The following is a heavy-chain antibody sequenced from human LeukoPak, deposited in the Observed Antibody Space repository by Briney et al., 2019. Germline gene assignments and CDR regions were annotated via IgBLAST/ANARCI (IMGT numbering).Heavy chain of an antibody. D-gene: IGHD2-15*01. Sequence: QSGGSLRLSCAASGFTFSSYAMSWVRQAPGKGLEWVSAISGSGGSTYYADSVKGRFTISRDNSKNTLYLQMNSLRAEDTAVYYCAKPTRYCSGGSCPFDYWGQGTLVTVSS. J-gene: IGHJ4*02. V-gene: IGHV3-23*01. CDR1: GFTFSSYA. CDR3: AKPTRYCSGGSCPFDY. CDR2: ISGSGGST.